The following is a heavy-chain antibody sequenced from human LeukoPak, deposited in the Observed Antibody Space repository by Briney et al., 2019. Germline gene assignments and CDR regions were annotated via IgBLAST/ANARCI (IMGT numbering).Heavy chain of an antibody. J-gene: IGHJ4*02. V-gene: IGHV3-30*02. CDR3: ARALPPVLYFDY. CDR1: GFTFSSYG. Sequence: GGSLRLSCAASGFTFSSYGMHWVRQAPGKGLEWVAFIRYDGSNKYYADSVKGRFTISRDNSKNTLYLQMNSLRAEDTAVYYCARALPPVLYFDYWAQGTLVTVSS. CDR2: IRYDGSNK. D-gene: IGHD1-26*01.